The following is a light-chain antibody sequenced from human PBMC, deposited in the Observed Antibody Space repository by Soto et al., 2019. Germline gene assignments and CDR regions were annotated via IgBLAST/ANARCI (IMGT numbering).Light chain of an antibody. CDR3: QHYHGWPIT. CDR2: GAS. V-gene: IGKV3-20*01. CDR1: QSVSSSY. Sequence: EIVLTQSPATLSLSPGERATLPCRSSQSVSSSYLAWYQQKPGQAPRLLIYGASSRATGIPDRFSGSGSGTEFTLTISSLQSEDFAVYYCQHYHGWPITFGQGTRLEIK. J-gene: IGKJ5*01.